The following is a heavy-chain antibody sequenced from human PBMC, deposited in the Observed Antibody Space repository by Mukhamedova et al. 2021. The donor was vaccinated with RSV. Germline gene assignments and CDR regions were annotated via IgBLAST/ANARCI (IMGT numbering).Heavy chain of an antibody. D-gene: IGHD3-10*01. CDR3: VRGVISAAANDAYDI. Sequence: GWIGYIYHTGSTSYNPSLKSPVSISLDKSKNQFSLNLSSVTAADTAVYYCVRGVISAAANDAYDICGQGTIVTVSS. V-gene: IGHV4-31*01. CDR2: IYHTGST. J-gene: IGHJ3*02.